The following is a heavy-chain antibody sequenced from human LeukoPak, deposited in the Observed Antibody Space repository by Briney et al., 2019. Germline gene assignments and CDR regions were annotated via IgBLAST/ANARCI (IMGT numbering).Heavy chain of an antibody. CDR3: ARGMGDFWSGYYTGFDY. D-gene: IGHD3-3*01. CDR2: ISSSSSYI. Sequence: PGGSLRLSCAASGFTFSSYSMNWVRQAPGKGLEWVSSISSSSSYIYYADSVKGRFTISRDNAKNSLYLQMNSLRAEDTAVYYCARGMGDFWSGYYTGFDYWGQGTLVNVSS. CDR1: GFTFSSYS. V-gene: IGHV3-21*01. J-gene: IGHJ4*02.